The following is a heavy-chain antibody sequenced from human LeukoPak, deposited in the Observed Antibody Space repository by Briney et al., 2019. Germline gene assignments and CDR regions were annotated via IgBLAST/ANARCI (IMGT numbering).Heavy chain of an antibody. CDR2: ISSSSSYI. D-gene: IGHD4-17*01. J-gene: IGHJ5*02. CDR1: GFTFSSYS. V-gene: IGHV3-21*01. Sequence: GGSLRLSCAASGFTFSSYSMNWVRQAPGKGLEWVSSISSSSSYIYYADSVKGRFTISRDNAKNSLYLQMNSLRAEDTAVYYCARSTVTTLRRWFDPWGQGTLVTVSS. CDR3: ARSTVTTLRRWFDP.